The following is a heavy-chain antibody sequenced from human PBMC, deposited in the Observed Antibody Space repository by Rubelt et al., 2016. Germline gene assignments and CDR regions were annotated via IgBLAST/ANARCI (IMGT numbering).Heavy chain of an antibody. CDR1: GGSISSGGYY. D-gene: IGHD4-17*01. CDR2: IYYSGST. V-gene: IGHV4-31*10. CDR3: ASRQREVTTCGWCVFDI. Sequence: QVQLQESGPGLVKPSQTLSLTCTVSGGSISSGGYYWSWIRQHPGKGLEWIGYIYYSGSTYYNPSLEGRVAICVDPSKDQCVLKWCSSTAADQAVDECASRQREVTTCGWCVFDIWGQGTMLTVS. J-gene: IGHJ3*02.